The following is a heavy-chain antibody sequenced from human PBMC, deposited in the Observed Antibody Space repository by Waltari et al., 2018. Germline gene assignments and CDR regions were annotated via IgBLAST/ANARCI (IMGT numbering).Heavy chain of an antibody. D-gene: IGHD6-6*01. CDR3: ARGSPAIPRRIAALNGFDY. V-gene: IGHV4-34*01. CDR1: GGSFSGYY. J-gene: IGHJ4*02. Sequence: QVQLQQWGAGLLKPSETLSLTCAVYGGSFSGYYWSWIRQPPGKGLEWIGEINHSGSTNYNPSLKSRVTISVDTSKNQFSLKLSSVTAADTAVYYCARGSPAIPRRIAALNGFDYWGQGTLVTVYS. CDR2: INHSGST.